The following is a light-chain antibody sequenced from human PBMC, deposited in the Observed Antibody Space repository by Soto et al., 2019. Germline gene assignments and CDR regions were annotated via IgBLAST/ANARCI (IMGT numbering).Light chain of an antibody. CDR2: DDD. Sequence: SYVLTQPPSVSVAPGQTATITCGGDNIGSKIVHWYQHNPGQAPVLVVHDDDDRPSGIPERFSGSNSGQTATLTISRVEAGDVADYYCQVWVGPSERIFGGGTKLTVL. J-gene: IGLJ2*01. CDR1: NIGSKI. CDR3: QVWVGPSERI. V-gene: IGLV3-21*02.